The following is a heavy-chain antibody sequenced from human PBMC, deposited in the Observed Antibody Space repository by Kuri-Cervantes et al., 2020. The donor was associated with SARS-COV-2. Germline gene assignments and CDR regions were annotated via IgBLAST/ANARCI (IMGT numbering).Heavy chain of an antibody. CDR2: INPNSGGT. D-gene: IGHD3-10*01. CDR3: ARGMVRGLIQSYYYGMDV. Sequence: ASVKVSCKASGYSFNDYYIYWVRQAPGQGLEWMGWINPNSGGTNYAQKFQGWVTMTRDTSISTVYMELSRLRSDDTAVYYCARGMVRGLIQSYYYGMDVWGQGTTVTVSS. V-gene: IGHV1-2*04. CDR1: GYSFNDYY. J-gene: IGHJ6*02.